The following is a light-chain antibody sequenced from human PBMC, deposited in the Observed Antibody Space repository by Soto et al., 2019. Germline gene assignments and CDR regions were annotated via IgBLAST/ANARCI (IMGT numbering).Light chain of an antibody. CDR3: QQSYSTTWT. Sequence: DIQMTQSPSSLSESAGDRVTITCRASQGISTYLNWYQQKPGKAPKLLIYAASSLQSGVPSRFSGSGSETDFTLTISSLQPEDFATYSCQQSYSTTWTFGQGTKVEFQ. V-gene: IGKV1-39*01. CDR1: QGISTY. J-gene: IGKJ1*01. CDR2: AAS.